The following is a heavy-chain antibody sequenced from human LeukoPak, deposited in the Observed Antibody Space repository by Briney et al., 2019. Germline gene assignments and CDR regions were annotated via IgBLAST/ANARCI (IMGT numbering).Heavy chain of an antibody. CDR2: ISGSGGST. D-gene: IGHD2-2*01. CDR1: GSTFSSYW. Sequence: GGSLRLSCAASGSTFSSYWMSWVRQAPGKGLEWVSAISGSGGSTYYADSVKGRFTTSRDNSKNTLYLQMNSLRAEDTAVYYCAKDVGYCSSTSCSKDIVVVVAFDYWGQGTLVTVSS. CDR3: AKDVGYCSSTSCSKDIVVVVAFDY. J-gene: IGHJ4*02. V-gene: IGHV3-23*01.